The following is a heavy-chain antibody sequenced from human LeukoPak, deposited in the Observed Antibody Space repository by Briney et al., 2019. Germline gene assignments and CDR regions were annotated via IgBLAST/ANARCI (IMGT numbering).Heavy chain of an antibody. Sequence: PSEPLSLTCTVSGGSISSSSYYWGWIRQPPGKGLEWIVSIYYSGSTYYNPSLKSRVTISVDTSKNQFSLKLSSVTAADTAVYYCARVYDSSGYLGYWGQGTLVTVSS. V-gene: IGHV4-39*07. D-gene: IGHD3-22*01. CDR3: ARVYDSSGYLGY. CDR2: IYYSGST. J-gene: IGHJ4*02. CDR1: GGSISSSSYY.